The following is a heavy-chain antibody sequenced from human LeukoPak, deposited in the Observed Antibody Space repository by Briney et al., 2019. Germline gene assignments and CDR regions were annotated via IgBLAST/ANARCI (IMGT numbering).Heavy chain of an antibody. J-gene: IGHJ3*02. Sequence: GGSLRLSCAVSGFTFSSYGMSWVRQAPGKGLEWVSAISGSGAATYYADSVKGRFTISRDNSKNTLYLQMNSLRAEDTAVYHCAKLREGTTVTSLYDAFDIWGQGTMVTVSS. CDR2: ISGSGAAT. D-gene: IGHD4-17*01. V-gene: IGHV3-23*01. CDR1: GFTFSSYG. CDR3: AKLREGTTVTSLYDAFDI.